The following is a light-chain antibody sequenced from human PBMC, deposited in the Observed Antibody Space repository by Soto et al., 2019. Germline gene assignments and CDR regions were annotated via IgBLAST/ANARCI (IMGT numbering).Light chain of an antibody. J-gene: IGKJ2*01. Sequence: IVLTQSPGTLSLSPGGRATLSCRASQSVGNKYLAWYQQKPGQAPRLLIYGASTRATGIPDRFSGSGSGTDFTLTISRLAPEDFAVYYCQQYDNSPYTFGQGTKLEIK. CDR3: QQYDNSPYT. CDR2: GAS. V-gene: IGKV3-20*01. CDR1: QSVGNKY.